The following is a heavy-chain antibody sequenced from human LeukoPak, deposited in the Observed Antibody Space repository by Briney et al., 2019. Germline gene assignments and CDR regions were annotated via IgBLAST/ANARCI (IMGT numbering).Heavy chain of an antibody. CDR2: ISGGGGNT. J-gene: IGHJ4*02. Sequence: GGSLRLSCAASGFTFSSYAMSWVRQAPGKGLEWVSAISGGGGNTYYADSVKGRFTISRDNSKNTLYLQMNSPRAEDTAVYYCAKLPHSRSAAVNLDYWGQGTLVTVSS. V-gene: IGHV3-23*01. CDR3: AKLPHSRSAAVNLDY. CDR1: GFTFSSYA. D-gene: IGHD6-13*01.